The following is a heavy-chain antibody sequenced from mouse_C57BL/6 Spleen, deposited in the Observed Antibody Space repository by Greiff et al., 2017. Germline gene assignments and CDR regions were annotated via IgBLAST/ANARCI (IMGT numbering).Heavy chain of an antibody. CDR3: ARGETAQASAY. D-gene: IGHD3-2*02. J-gene: IGHJ3*01. CDR1: GYSITSGYY. CDR2: ISYDGSN. Sequence: ESGPGLVKPSQSLSLTCSVTGYSITSGYYWNWIRQFPGNKLEWMGYISYDGSNNYNPSLKNRISITRDTSKNQFFLTLNSVTTEDTATYYCARGETAQASAYWGQGTLVTVSA. V-gene: IGHV3-6*01.